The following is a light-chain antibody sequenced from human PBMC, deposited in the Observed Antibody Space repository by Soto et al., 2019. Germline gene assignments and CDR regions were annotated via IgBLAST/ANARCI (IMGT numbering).Light chain of an antibody. CDR2: DVT. CDR3: ISYISSSTNWV. J-gene: IGLJ3*02. CDR1: SSDVGGYNY. Sequence: QSALTQPASVSGSPGQSITISCTGTSSDVGGYNYVSWYQHHPGKAPKLMIYDVTNRPSGVSSRFSGSKSGNTASLTISGLQAEDEAYYYCISYISSSTNWVFGGGTKLTVL. V-gene: IGLV2-14*03.